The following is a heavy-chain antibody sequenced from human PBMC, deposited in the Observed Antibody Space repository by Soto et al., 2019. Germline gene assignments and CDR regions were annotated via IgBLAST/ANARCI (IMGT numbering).Heavy chain of an antibody. CDR2: INSDGSST. CDR3: ARERLQGEVDY. V-gene: IGHV3-74*01. J-gene: IGHJ4*02. D-gene: IGHD4-4*01. Sequence: GGSLRLSCAASGFTFSSYWMHWVRQAPGKGLVWVSRINSDGSSTSYADSVKGRFTISRDNAKNTLYLQMNSLRAEDTAVYYCARERLQGEVDYWGQGTLVTVSS. CDR1: GFTFSSYW.